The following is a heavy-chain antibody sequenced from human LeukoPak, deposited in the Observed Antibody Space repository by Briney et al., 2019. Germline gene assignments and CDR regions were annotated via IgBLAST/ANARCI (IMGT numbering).Heavy chain of an antibody. CDR3: VGVETITMVRGASGDV. V-gene: IGHV3-66*02. D-gene: IGHD3-10*01. Sequence: GGSLRLSCVASGFSVWSNYMTWVRPAPGKGLEWVSGIHSGGRAYYADSVKGRFTTSRDNSKNTLDLQMNSLSVEDRAVYYCVGVETITMVRGASGDVWGKGTTVTVSS. J-gene: IGHJ6*04. CDR1: GFSVWSNY. CDR2: IHSGGRA.